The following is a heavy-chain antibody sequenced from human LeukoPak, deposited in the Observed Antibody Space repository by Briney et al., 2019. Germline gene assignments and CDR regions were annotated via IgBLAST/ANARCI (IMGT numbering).Heavy chain of an antibody. J-gene: IGHJ4*02. CDR2: ISWNSGSI. V-gene: IGHV3-9*01. CDR1: GFTFDDYA. CDR3: AIDYDSSGYYVAY. Sequence: PGGSLRLSCAASGFTFDDYAMHWVRQAPGKGLEWVSGISWNSGSIGYADSVKDRFTISRDNAKNSLYLQMNSLRTEDTALYYCAIDYDSSGYYVAYWGQGTLVTVSS. D-gene: IGHD3-22*01.